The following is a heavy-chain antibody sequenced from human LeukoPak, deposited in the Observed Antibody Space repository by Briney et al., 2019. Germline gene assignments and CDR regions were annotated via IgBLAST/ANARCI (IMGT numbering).Heavy chain of an antibody. CDR3: AREETDNSPYFEY. CDR1: GFTFSNYW. J-gene: IGHJ4*02. Sequence: GGSLRLSCAASGFTFSNYWMTWVRQAPGKGLEWVANIKQDGSEEFYVDSVKGRFTISRDNAKNSLYLQMNSLRAEDTAIYYCAREETDNSPYFEYWGQGALVTVSS. V-gene: IGHV3-7*05. CDR2: IKQDGSEE. D-gene: IGHD2/OR15-2a*01.